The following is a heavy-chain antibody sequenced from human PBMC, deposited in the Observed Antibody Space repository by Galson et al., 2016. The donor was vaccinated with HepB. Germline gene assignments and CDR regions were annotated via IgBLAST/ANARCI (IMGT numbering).Heavy chain of an antibody. D-gene: IGHD3-3*01. CDR3: AKEGTIFGVVPYGMDV. CDR2: ISGSGGST. V-gene: IGHV3-23*01. Sequence: LRLSCAASRFTFSSYAMSWVRQAPGKGLEWVSVISGSGGSTYYAGSVKGRFTISRDSSKNTLYLQMNSLRAEDAAVYYCAKEGTIFGVVPYGMDVWGQGTKVIVSS. J-gene: IGHJ6*02. CDR1: RFTFSSYA.